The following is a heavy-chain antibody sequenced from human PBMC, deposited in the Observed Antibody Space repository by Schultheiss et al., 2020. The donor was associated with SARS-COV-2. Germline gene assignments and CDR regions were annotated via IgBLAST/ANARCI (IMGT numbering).Heavy chain of an antibody. J-gene: IGHJ4*02. D-gene: IGHD3-22*01. CDR3: AKDISATYYYDSSGYYPAFAY. V-gene: IGHV3-11*01. CDR1: GFTFSDYY. CDR2: ISSSGSTI. Sequence: GGSLRLSCAASGFTFSDYYMSWIRQAPGKGLEWVSYISSSGSTIYYADSVKGRFTISRDNAKNSLYLQMNSLRAEDTALYYCAKDISATYYYDSSGYYPAFAYWGQGTLVTVSS.